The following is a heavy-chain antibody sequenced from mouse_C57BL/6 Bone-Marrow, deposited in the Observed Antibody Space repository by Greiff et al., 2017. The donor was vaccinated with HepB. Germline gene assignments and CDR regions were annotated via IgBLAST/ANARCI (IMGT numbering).Heavy chain of an antibody. D-gene: IGHD2-1*01. CDR2: IYPRSGNT. CDR1: GYTFTSYG. Sequence: QVQLQQSGAELARPGASVKLSCKASGYTFTSYGISWVKQRTGQGLEWIGEIYPRSGNTYYNEKFKGKAPLTADKSSSTAYMELRSLTSEDSAVYFCARRGNLLWAWFAYWGQGTLVTVSA. V-gene: IGHV1-81*01. J-gene: IGHJ3*01. CDR3: ARRGNLLWAWFAY.